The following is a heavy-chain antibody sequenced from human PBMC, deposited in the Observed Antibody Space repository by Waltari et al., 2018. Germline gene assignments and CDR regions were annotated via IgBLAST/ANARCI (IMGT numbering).Heavy chain of an antibody. J-gene: IGHJ5*02. CDR3: ARALSGVGYSRSWYGNNWFDP. V-gene: IGHV4-39*07. CDR1: GGSISSSSYY. CDR2: IYYSGST. Sequence: QLQLQESGPGLVKPSETLSLTCTVSGGSISSSSYYWGWIRQPPGKGLEWIGSIYYSGSTYYTPLLKCRVTISVDTSKNQFSLKLISVTAADTAVYYCARALSGVGYSRSWYGNNWFDPWGQGTLVTVSS. D-gene: IGHD6-13*01.